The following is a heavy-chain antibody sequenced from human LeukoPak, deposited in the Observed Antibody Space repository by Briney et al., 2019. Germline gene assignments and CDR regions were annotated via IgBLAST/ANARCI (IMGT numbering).Heavy chain of an antibody. Sequence: PSETLSLTCTVSGGSISSSSYYWGWIRQSPGKGLEWIGSMYYSGSTYYNPSLKSRVTISVDTSENQFSLKLSSVTAADTAVYYCARGRYDILTGYYGYYYYYYMDVWGKGTTVTISS. CDR2: MYYSGST. CDR1: GGSISSSSYY. CDR3: ARGRYDILTGYYGYYYYYYMDV. V-gene: IGHV4-39*07. J-gene: IGHJ6*03. D-gene: IGHD3-9*01.